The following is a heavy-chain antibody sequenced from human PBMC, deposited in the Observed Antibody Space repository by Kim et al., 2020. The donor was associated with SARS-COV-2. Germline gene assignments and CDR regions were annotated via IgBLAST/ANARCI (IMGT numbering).Heavy chain of an antibody. Sequence: SETLSLTCTVSGGSINSNNYYWGWIRQPPGKGLEWIGSIYYSGSIYYNPSLKSRVTTSVDTSKNQFSLKLSSVTAADTAVYYCARFRVITVTTRPTCIDYWGQGTIVTVSS. J-gene: IGHJ4*02. CDR1: GGSINSNNYY. D-gene: IGHD4-17*01. CDR2: IYYSGSI. CDR3: ARFRVITVTTRPTCIDY. V-gene: IGHV4-39*01.